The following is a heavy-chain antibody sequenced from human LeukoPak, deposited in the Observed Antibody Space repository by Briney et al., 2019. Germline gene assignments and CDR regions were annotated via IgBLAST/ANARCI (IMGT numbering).Heavy chain of an antibody. Sequence: SETLSLTCTVPGGSISSSSYYWGWIRQPPGKGLEWIGSIYYSGSTYYNPSLKSRVTISVDTSNNQFSLKLSSVTAADTAVYYCARLGLDYWGQGTLVTVSS. CDR3: ARLGLDY. CDR2: IYYSGST. CDR1: GGSISSSSYY. D-gene: IGHD3-16*01. J-gene: IGHJ4*02. V-gene: IGHV4-39*01.